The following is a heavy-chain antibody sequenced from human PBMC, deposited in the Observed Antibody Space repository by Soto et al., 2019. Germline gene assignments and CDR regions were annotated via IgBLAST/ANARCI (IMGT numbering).Heavy chain of an antibody. V-gene: IGHV3-30-3*01. Sequence: GGSLRLSCAASGFTFSSYAMHWVRQAPGKGLEWVAVISYDGSNKYYADPVKGRFTISRDNSKNTLYLQMNSLRAEDTAVYYCARDLSCTSTSCYFSLVYWGQGTLVTVSS. CDR3: ARDLSCTSTSCYFSLVY. D-gene: IGHD2-2*01. CDR2: ISYDGSNK. J-gene: IGHJ4*02. CDR1: GFTFSSYA.